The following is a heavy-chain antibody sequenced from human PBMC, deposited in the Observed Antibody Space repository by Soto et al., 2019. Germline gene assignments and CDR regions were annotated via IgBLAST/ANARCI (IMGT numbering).Heavy chain of an antibody. V-gene: IGHV1-3*01. CDR3: GRSVVGATGEILYNAMDV. CDR1: GYTFTTYA. CDR2: INPASGHT. D-gene: IGHD1-26*01. J-gene: IGHJ6*02. Sequence: VHLVQSGAEVKKPGASVKVSCKASGYTFTTYALHWVRQAPGQRPGWMGWINPASGHTKYSKKFQDRVTITRDTSASTGYMELSSLRSEDTAVYYCGRSVVGATGEILYNAMDVWGQGTTVTVSS.